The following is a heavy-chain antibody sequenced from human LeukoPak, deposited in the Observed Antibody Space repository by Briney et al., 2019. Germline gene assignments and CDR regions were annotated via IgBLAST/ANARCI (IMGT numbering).Heavy chain of an antibody. CDR3: AKGTFMKDF. V-gene: IGHV3-23*01. Sequence: PGGSLRLSCAASGFTFSSYWMRWVRQAPGKGLEWVSAISNSGGGTYYADSVKGRFTISRDNSKNTLYLQMNSLRAEDTAVYYCAKGTFMKDFWGQGTLVTVSS. J-gene: IGHJ4*02. CDR1: GFTFSSYW. D-gene: IGHD3-16*01. CDR2: ISNSGGGT.